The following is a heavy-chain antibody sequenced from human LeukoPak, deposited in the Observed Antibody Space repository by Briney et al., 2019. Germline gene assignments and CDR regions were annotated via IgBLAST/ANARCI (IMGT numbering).Heavy chain of an antibody. J-gene: IGHJ6*03. CDR2: ISYDGSNK. CDR1: GFTFSSYG. D-gene: IGHD4-17*01. V-gene: IGHV3-30*18. CDR3: AKDYGDYYYYYYMDV. Sequence: GSLRLSCAASGFTFSSYGMHWVRQAPGKGLEWVAVISYDGSNKYYADSVKGRFTISRDNSKNTLYLQMNSLRAEDTAVYYCAKDYGDYYYYYYMDVWGKGTTVTVSS.